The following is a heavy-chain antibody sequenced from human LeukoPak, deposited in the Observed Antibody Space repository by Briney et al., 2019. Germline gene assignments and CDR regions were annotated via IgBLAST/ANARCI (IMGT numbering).Heavy chain of an antibody. Sequence: GASVKVSCKASGYIFTGYYMHWVRQAAGQGREWMGWINPNSGDTNYAQKFQGRVTMTRDTSISTAYMELSRLRSDDTAVYYCARVRYRLAETYIDYWGQGTLVTVSS. V-gene: IGHV1-2*02. J-gene: IGHJ4*02. CDR2: INPNSGDT. CDR1: GYIFTGYY. D-gene: IGHD3-16*01. CDR3: ARVRYRLAETYIDY.